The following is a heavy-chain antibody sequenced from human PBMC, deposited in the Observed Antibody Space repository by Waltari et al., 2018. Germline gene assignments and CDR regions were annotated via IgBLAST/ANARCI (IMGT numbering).Heavy chain of an antibody. CDR3: ARDPVIGAPGY. J-gene: IGHJ4*02. V-gene: IGHV4-34*01. Sequence: QVQLQQWGAGLLKPSETLSLTCAVYGGSFSGYYWSWIRQPPGKGLEWIGEINHSGSTNYHPSLKSRFTISVDTSKNQFSLKLSSVTAADTAVYYCARDPVIGAPGYWGQGTLVTVSS. CDR2: INHSGST. D-gene: IGHD3-10*01. CDR1: GGSFSGYY.